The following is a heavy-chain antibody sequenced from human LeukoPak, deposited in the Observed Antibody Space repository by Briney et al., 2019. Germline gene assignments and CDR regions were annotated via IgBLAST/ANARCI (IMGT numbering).Heavy chain of an antibody. CDR1: GIHFPNSW. Sequence: GESLKIPCKVPGIHFPNSWLGWVRQIPGKGLEWMGIIYPGESDTRFSPSFQGQVPIPADKSRGTAYLQWRSRKASDPAMYYWAGHSSHTVDCMSVWSQGTIVIVSA. CDR2: IYPGESDT. J-gene: IGHJ3*01. V-gene: IGHV5-51*01. D-gene: IGHD2-15*01. CDR3: AGHSSHTVDCMSV.